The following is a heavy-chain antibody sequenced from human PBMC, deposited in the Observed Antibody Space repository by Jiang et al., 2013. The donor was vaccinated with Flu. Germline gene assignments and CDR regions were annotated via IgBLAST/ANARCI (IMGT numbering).Heavy chain of an antibody. CDR2: IYHSGST. CDR3: ASVPSGGYSSGWSLVRSSTTEDY. V-gene: IGHV4-38-2*01. Sequence: PGLVKPSETLSLTCAVSGYSISSGYYWGWIRQPPGKGLEWIGSIYHSGSTYYNPSLKSRVTISVDTSKNQFSLKLSSVTAADTAVYYCASVPSGGYSSGWSLVRSSTTEDYWGQGTLVTVSS. D-gene: IGHD6-19*01. J-gene: IGHJ4*02. CDR1: GYSISSGYY.